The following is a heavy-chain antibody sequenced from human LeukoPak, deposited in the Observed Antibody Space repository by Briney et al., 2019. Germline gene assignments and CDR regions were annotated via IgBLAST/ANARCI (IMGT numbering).Heavy chain of an antibody. CDR2: IYPGDSDT. CDR1: GYIFTTYW. Sequence: GESLKISCKGSGYIFTTYWIGWVRQMPGKGLEWMGIIYPGDSDTRYSPSFQGQVTISADKSISTAYLQWSSVKASDTAMYYCARTQESSGWDFDYWGQGTLVTVSS. D-gene: IGHD6-19*01. CDR3: ARTQESSGWDFDY. J-gene: IGHJ4*02. V-gene: IGHV5-51*01.